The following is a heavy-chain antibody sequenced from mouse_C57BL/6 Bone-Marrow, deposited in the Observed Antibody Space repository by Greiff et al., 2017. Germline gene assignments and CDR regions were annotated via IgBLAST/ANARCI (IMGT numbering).Heavy chain of an antibody. J-gene: IGHJ3*01. CDR1: GFNFTDYY. CDR2: IDPEDGET. V-gene: IGHV14-2*01. Sequence: EVQLQQSGAELVKPGASVQLSCTASGFNFTDYYMHWVKQRPEQGLEWIGRIDPEDGETKYAPKFPGKATLTADPSSNTAYLQLSSLTSEDTAVYYGARYESYYGWFDYWGQGTTVTVSA. D-gene: IGHD2-3*01. CDR3: ARYESYYGWFDY.